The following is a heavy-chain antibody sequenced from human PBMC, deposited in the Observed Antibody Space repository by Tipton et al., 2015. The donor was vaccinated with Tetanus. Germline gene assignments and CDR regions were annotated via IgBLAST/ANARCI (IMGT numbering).Heavy chain of an antibody. CDR3: ARTTLGYCSGGSCYSGAYYFDY. D-gene: IGHD2-15*01. V-gene: IGHV4-59*01. CDR2: IYYSGST. J-gene: IGHJ4*02. Sequence: TLSLTCTVSGGSISSYYWSWIRQPPGKGLEWIGYIYYSGSTNYNPSLKSRVTISVDTSKNQFSLKLSSVTAADTAVYYCARTTLGYCSGGSCYSGAYYFDYWGQGTLATVSS. CDR1: GGSISSYY.